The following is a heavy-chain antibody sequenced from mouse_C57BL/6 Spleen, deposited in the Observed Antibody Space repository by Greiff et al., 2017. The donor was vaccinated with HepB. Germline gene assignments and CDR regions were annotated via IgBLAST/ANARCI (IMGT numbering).Heavy chain of an antibody. CDR1: GFTFSSYG. J-gene: IGHJ2*01. D-gene: IGHD2-10*01. Sequence: EVHLVESGGDLVKPGGSLKLSCAASGFTFSSYGMSWVRQTPDKRLEWVATISSGGSYTYYPDSVKGRFTISRDNAKNTLYLQMSRLKSEDTAMYYCARQAYYGNSYFDYWGQGTTLTVSS. CDR3: ARQAYYGNSYFDY. V-gene: IGHV5-6*01. CDR2: ISSGGSYT.